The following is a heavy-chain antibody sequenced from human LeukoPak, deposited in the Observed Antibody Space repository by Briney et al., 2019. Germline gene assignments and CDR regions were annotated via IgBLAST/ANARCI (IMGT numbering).Heavy chain of an antibody. CDR3: AGVRYYYDSSGYYETAFDI. J-gene: IGHJ3*02. V-gene: IGHV4-59*01. Sequence: SETLSLTCTVSGGSISSYYWSWIRQPPGKGLEWIGYIYYSGSTNYNPSLKSRVTISVDTSKNQFSLKLSSVTAADTAVYYCAGVRYYYDSSGYYETAFDIWGQGTMVTVSS. D-gene: IGHD3-22*01. CDR2: IYYSGST. CDR1: GGSISSYY.